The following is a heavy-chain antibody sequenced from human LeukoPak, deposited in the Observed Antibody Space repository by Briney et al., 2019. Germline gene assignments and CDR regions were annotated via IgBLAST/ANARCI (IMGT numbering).Heavy chain of an antibody. J-gene: IGHJ4*02. CDR2: INWRGGSA. CDR3: ARGWPQLGYFDY. V-gene: IGHV3-20*04. D-gene: IGHD5-24*01. Sequence: GSLRLSCAASGFTFDDYDMSWVRHTPGRGLEWVSGINWRGGSAGYEDPVKGRFTVSRDNAKNSLYLHMNSLRAEDTALYYCARGWPQLGYFDYWGQGTLVSVSS. CDR1: GFTFDDYD.